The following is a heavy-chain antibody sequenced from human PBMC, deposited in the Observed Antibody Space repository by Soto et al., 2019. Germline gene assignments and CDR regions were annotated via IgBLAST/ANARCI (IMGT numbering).Heavy chain of an antibody. CDR2: MSLDGNSR. V-gene: IGHV3-30-3*01. Sequence: QVQLVESGGGVVPPGTSLRLSCAASGFAVSSYSVHWVRQAPGKGLEWVAAMSLDGNSRYFADSVKGRFTISRDTSKNTLSLQMNSLVPEDSAVYHCTICRSVIANNDFEHWGQGTQVTVSS. CDR3: TICRSVIANNDFEH. D-gene: IGHD2-21*01. J-gene: IGHJ4*02. CDR1: GFAVSSYS.